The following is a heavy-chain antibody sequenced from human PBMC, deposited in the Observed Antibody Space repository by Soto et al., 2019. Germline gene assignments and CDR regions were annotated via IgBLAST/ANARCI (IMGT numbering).Heavy chain of an antibody. V-gene: IGHV1-3*05. D-gene: IGHD6-13*01. Sequence: QVQLVQSGAEEKKPGASVKVSCKASGYTFTSYAMHWVRQAPGQRLEWMGWINAGNGNTKYSQKFQGRVTITRDTSASTASMELSLLRSEDTALYYCARDRQQLNWFAPWGQGTLVTVSS. CDR2: INAGNGNT. CDR3: ARDRQQLNWFAP. CDR1: GYTFTSYA. J-gene: IGHJ5*02.